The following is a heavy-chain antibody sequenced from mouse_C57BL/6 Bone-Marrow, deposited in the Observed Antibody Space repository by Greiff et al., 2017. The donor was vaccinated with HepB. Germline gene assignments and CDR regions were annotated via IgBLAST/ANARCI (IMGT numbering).Heavy chain of an antibody. CDR1: GFSLTSYG. J-gene: IGHJ3*01. D-gene: IGHD2-4*01. CDR3: ARNPMIKGAWFAY. CDR2: IWSGGST. Sequence: VKLMESGPGLVQPSQSLSITCTVSGFSLTSYGVHWVRQSPGKGLEWLGVIWSGGSTDYNAAFISRLSISKDNSKSQVFFKMNSLQADDTAIYYCARNPMIKGAWFAYWGQGTLVTVSA. V-gene: IGHV2-2*01.